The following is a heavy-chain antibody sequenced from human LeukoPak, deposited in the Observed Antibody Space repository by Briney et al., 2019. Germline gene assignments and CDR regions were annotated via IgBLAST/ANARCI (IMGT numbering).Heavy chain of an antibody. CDR3: AKDHSFDC. CDR1: GFTFSSYD. V-gene: IGHV3-30*02. CDR2: ISYDGSNK. J-gene: IGHJ4*02. Sequence: GGSLRLSCAASGFTFSSYDIHWVRQAPGKGLEWVAFISYDGSNKYYADSVKGRFTISRDNSKNTLYLQMNSLTTGDTAMYYCAKDHSFDCWGQGTLVTVSS. D-gene: IGHD4-11*01.